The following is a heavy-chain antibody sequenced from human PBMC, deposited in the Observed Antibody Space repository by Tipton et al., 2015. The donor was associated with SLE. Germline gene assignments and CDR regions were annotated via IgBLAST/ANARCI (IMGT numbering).Heavy chain of an antibody. V-gene: IGHV3-23*01. CDR1: GFIFSTYA. J-gene: IGHJ4*02. CDR3: ARSPVDYWNGYSA. Sequence: SLRLSCEGSGFIFSTYAMSWVRQAPGKGLAWVSAITGSGDRTYYIDSVKGRFTISRDNSKNSLYLQMSGLRAEDTAVYYCARSPVDYWNGYSAWGPGTLVTVSS. D-gene: IGHD3-3*01. CDR2: ITGSGDRT.